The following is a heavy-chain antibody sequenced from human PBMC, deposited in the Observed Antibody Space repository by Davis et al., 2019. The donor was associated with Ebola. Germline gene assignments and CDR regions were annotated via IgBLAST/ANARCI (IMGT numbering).Heavy chain of an antibody. CDR1: GGSISSGGYY. D-gene: IGHD4-17*01. Sequence: PSETLSLTCTVSGGSISSGGYYWSWIRQHPGKVMEWIGYIYYSGSTYYSPSLKSRVTISVDTSKNQFSLKLSSVTAADTAVYYCAGSYGDYEANEVPFDYWGQGTLVTVSS. CDR3: AGSYGDYEANEVPFDY. CDR2: IYYSGST. V-gene: IGHV4-31*03. J-gene: IGHJ4*02.